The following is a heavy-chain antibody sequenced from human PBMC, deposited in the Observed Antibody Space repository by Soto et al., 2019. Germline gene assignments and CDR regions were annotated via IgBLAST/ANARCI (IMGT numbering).Heavy chain of an antibody. D-gene: IGHD4-17*01. V-gene: IGHV3-30*18. Sequence: QVQLVESGGGVVQPGRSLRLSCAASGFTFSSYGMHWVRQAPGKGLEWVAVISYDGSNKYYADSVKGRFTISRDNSKNTLYLQMNSLRAEDTAVYYCAKSVTTVTTPLDYWGQGTLVTVSS. CDR3: AKSVTTVTTPLDY. CDR2: ISYDGSNK. CDR1: GFTFSSYG. J-gene: IGHJ4*02.